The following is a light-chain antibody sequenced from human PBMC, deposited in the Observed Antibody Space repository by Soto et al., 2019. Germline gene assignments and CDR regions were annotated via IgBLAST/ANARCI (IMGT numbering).Light chain of an antibody. CDR2: ASS. Sequence: DIQMTQSPSSLSASVGDRVTITCRTSQSFSIYLNWYQQIPGKAPKLLIYASSNLHTGVPSRFSGSASGTDFTLTISSLQPEDSATYYCQQTYSNPRTFGQGTKVDI. CDR3: QQTYSNPRT. CDR1: QSFSIY. J-gene: IGKJ1*01. V-gene: IGKV1-39*01.